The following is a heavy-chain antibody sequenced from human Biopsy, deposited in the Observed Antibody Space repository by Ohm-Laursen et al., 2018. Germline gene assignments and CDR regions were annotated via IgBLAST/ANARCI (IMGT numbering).Heavy chain of an antibody. CDR1: DKSINKYY. CDR3: ARMPHFDY. Sequence: SDTLSLTWTVTDKSINKYYWSWLRQPAGKGLEYIGRILFSGDTNPDYNPSLKSRVTMSVDTSKNQFSLRLSSVTAADTAVYYCARMPHFDYWGQGILVTVSS. J-gene: IGHJ4*02. V-gene: IGHV4-4*07. CDR2: ILFSGDT. D-gene: IGHD2-2*01.